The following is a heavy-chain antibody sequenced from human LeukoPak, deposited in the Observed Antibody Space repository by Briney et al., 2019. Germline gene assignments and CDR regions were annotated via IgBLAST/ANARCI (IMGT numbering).Heavy chain of an antibody. CDR1: GGSISSSSYY. V-gene: IGHV4-39*07. Sequence: SETLSLTCTVSGGSISSSSYYLGWIRQPPGKGLEWIGSIYYSGSTYYNPSLKSRVTISVDTSKNQFSLKLSSVTAADTAVYYCASTTGTMDYYYMDVWGKGTTVTVSS. D-gene: IGHD1-1*01. J-gene: IGHJ6*03. CDR3: ASTTGTMDYYYMDV. CDR2: IYYSGST.